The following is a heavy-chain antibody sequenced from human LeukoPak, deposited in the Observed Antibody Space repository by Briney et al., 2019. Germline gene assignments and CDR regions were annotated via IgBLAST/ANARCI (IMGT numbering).Heavy chain of an antibody. CDR3: ARDYKDDSSGSPDY. D-gene: IGHD3-22*01. CDR1: GFTFSSYA. J-gene: IGHJ4*02. V-gene: IGHV3-21*01. CDR2: ISSSSYI. Sequence: GGSLRLSCAASGFTFSSYAMNWVRQAPGKGLEWVSSISSSSYIYYADSVKGRFTISRDNAKNSLYLQMNSLRAEDTAVYYCARDYKDDSSGSPDYWGQGTLVTVSS.